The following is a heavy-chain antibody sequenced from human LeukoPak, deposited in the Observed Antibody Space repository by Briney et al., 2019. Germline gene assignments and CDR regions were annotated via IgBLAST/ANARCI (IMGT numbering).Heavy chain of an antibody. Sequence: GGSLRLSCAASGFTFKNAWMSWVRQAPGKGLERVAVISYDGSNKYYADSVKGRFTISRDNSKNTLYLQMNSLRAEDTAVYYCAKAGYSSSWYWFDPWGQGTLVTVSS. J-gene: IGHJ5*02. CDR1: GFTFKNAW. D-gene: IGHD6-13*01. CDR3: AKAGYSSSWYWFDP. CDR2: ISYDGSNK. V-gene: IGHV3-30*18.